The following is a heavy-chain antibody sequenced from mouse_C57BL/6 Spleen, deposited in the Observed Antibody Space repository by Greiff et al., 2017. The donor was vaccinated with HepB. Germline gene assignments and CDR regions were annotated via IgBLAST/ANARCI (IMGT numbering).Heavy chain of an antibody. D-gene: IGHD1-3*01. Sequence: VQLQQPGAELVRPGSSVKLSCKASGYTFTSYWMHWVKQRPIQGLEWIGNIDPSDSETHYNQKFKDKATLTVDKSSSTAYMQLSSLTSEDSAVYYCARQKGGSSYYFDYWGQGTTLTVSS. J-gene: IGHJ2*01. V-gene: IGHV1-52*01. CDR2: IDPSDSET. CDR3: ARQKGGSSYYFDY. CDR1: GYTFTSYW.